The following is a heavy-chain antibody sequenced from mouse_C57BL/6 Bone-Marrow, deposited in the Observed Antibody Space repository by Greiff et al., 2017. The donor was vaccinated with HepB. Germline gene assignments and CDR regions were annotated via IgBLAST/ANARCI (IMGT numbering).Heavy chain of an antibody. CDR1: GYTFTSYW. CDR3: AIYYGSSYWYGDV. CDR2: INPSSGYT. D-gene: IGHD1-1*01. J-gene: IGHJ1*03. Sequence: QVQLQQSGAELAKPGASVTLSCKASGYTFTSYWMHWVKQRPGQGLEWIGYINPSSGYTKYNQKFKDKATLTADNSSSTAYMQLSSLTYEDSAVYYCAIYYGSSYWYGDVWGTGTTGTVAS. V-gene: IGHV1-7*01.